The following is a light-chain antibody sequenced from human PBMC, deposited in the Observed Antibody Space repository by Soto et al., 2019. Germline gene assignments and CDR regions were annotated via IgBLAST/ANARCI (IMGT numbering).Light chain of an antibody. J-gene: IGLJ1*01. V-gene: IGLV2-8*01. Sequence: QLVLTQPPSASGSPGQSVTISCTGTSSDVGGYNYVSWYQQHPGKAPKLMIYEVSKRPSGVPDRFSGSKSGNTASLTVSGLQAEDEADYYCSSYAGSNNSLYVFGTGTKLTVL. CDR1: SSDVGGYNY. CDR2: EVS. CDR3: SSYAGSNNSLYV.